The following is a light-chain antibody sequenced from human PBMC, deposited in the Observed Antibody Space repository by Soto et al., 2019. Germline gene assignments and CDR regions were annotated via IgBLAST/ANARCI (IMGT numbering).Light chain of an antibody. V-gene: IGKV2-30*01. CDR2: KVS. J-gene: IGKJ4*01. CDR3: MQGSYWPRLT. Sequence: DVVMTQSPLSLPVTLGQPASISCRSSQSLVYSDGNTYLNWFHQRPGQSPRRLIYKVSNRDSGVPDRFSGSGSGTDFTLKISRVEAENVGVYYCMQGSYWPRLTFGGGTKVEIK. CDR1: QSLVYSDGNTY.